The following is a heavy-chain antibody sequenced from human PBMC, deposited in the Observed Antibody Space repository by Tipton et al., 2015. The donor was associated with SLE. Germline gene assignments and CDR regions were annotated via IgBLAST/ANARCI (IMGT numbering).Heavy chain of an antibody. CDR2: ISSSGGTT. CDR1: GFTFSSFA. D-gene: IGHD3-3*01. CDR3: AATYYDFWSGRGYFDY. Sequence: SLRLSCAVSGFTFSSFAMSWVRQAPGEGLEWVSSISSSGGTTYYADSVRGRFTISRVNSKNTLYLQMNSLRAEDTAIYYCAATYYDFWSGRGYFDYWGQGTLVTVSS. V-gene: IGHV3-23*01. J-gene: IGHJ4*02.